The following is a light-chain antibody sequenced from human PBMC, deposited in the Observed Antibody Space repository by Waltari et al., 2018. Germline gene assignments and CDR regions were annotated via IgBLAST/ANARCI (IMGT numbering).Light chain of an antibody. Sequence: DIQMTQPPSSLSASVGDRVTITCRASQSISSYLNWYQQKPGKAPKLLIYAASSLQSVVPSRFSGSGSGTDFTLTISSLQPEDFATYYCQQSYSTPFTFGPGTKVDIK. CDR3: QQSYSTPFT. CDR1: QSISSY. CDR2: AAS. J-gene: IGKJ3*01. V-gene: IGKV1-39*01.